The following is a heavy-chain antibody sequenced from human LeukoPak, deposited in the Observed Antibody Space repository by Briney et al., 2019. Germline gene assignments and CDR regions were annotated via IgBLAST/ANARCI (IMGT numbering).Heavy chain of an antibody. Sequence: ASVKVSCKASGYTFTSYYMHWVRQAPGQGLEWMGIINPSGGSTSYAQKFQGRVTMTRDMSTSTVYMELSNLRSEDTAVYYCAREPPESYHFDYWGQGTLVTVSS. D-gene: IGHD2-2*01. CDR3: AREPPESYHFDY. CDR2: INPSGGST. V-gene: IGHV1-46*01. CDR1: GYTFTSYY. J-gene: IGHJ4*02.